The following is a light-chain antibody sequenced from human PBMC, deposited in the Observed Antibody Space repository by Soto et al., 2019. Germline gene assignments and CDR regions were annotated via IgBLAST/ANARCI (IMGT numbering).Light chain of an antibody. CDR3: QQYNSYPWT. CDR2: DVS. CDR1: QSISSW. Sequence: DIQMTQSPATLSASVGDRVTITCRASQSISSWLAWYQQTPGKAPKLLIYDVSSLESGVPSRFSGSASGTEIPLTISSLQPDDFATYYCQQYNSYPWTFGQGAKVDIK. J-gene: IGKJ1*01. V-gene: IGKV1-5*01.